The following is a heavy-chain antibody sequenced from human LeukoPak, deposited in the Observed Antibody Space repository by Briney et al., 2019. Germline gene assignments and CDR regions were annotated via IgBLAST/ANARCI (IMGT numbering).Heavy chain of an antibody. CDR3: TRDLTGYSSGWYWFDA. V-gene: IGHV4-59*01. Sequence: PSETLSLTCTVSGGSISSYYWSWLRQPPGKGLEWIGYIFYSGSTHYNPSLKSRVTISVDTSKNQFSLKLSSVTAADTAVYYCTRDLTGYSSGWYWFDAWGEGTLVTVSS. J-gene: IGHJ5*02. CDR2: IFYSGST. CDR1: GGSISSYY. D-gene: IGHD6-19*01.